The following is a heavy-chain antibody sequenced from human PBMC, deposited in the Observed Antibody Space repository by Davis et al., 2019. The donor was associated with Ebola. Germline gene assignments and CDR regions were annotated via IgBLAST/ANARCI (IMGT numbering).Heavy chain of an antibody. CDR3: ARGGYSSGWASFDY. V-gene: IGHV3-74*01. D-gene: IGHD6-19*01. CDR2: INSDGSST. CDR1: GFTFSSYW. J-gene: IGHJ4*02. Sequence: GESLKISCAASGFTFSSYWMHWVRQAPGKGLVWVSRINSDGSSTSYADSVKGRFTISRDNAKNTLYLQMNSLRAEDTGVYYCARGGYSSGWASFDYWGQGTLVTVSS.